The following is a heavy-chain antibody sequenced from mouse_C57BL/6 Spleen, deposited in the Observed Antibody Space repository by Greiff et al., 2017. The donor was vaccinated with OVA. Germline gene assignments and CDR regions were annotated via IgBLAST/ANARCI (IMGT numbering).Heavy chain of an antibody. V-gene: IGHV1-20*01. J-gene: IGHJ1*03. CDR1: GYSFTGYF. Sequence: EVQLQQSGPELVKPGDSVKISCKASGYSFTGYFMNWVMQSPGKSLEWIGRINPYNGDTFYNQKFKGKATLTVDKSSSTAHMKLRSLTSEDAAVYYCARRGNWYFDVWGTGTTVTVSS. CDR2: INPYNGDT. CDR3: ARRGNWYFDV.